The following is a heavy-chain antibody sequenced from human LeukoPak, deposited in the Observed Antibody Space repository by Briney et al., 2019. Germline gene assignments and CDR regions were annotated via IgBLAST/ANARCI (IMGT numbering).Heavy chain of an antibody. CDR3: ARGRPHGNDY. D-gene: IGHD4-23*01. V-gene: IGHV3-74*01. CDR2: IASDGSST. CDR1: GFTFSSYA. J-gene: IGHJ4*02. Sequence: GGSLRLSCAASGFTFSSYAMNWVRQAPGKGLVWVSRIASDGSSTTYADSVEGRFSISRDNAKNTLYLQMNSLRVEDTAVYYCARGRPHGNDYWGQGTLVTVSS.